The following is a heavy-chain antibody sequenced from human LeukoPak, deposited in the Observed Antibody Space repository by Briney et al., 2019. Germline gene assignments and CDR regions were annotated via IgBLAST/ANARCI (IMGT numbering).Heavy chain of an antibody. J-gene: IGHJ4*02. V-gene: IGHV1-24*01. D-gene: IGHD3-10*01. CDR3: ATDPYYGLGRPFDY. Sequence: GASVKVSCKVSGYTLTELSMHWVRQAPGKGLEWMGGFDPEDGETIYAQKFQGRVTMTEDTSTDTAYMELSSLRSEDTAVYYCATDPYYGLGRPFDYWGQGTLVTVSS. CDR1: GYTLTELS. CDR2: FDPEDGET.